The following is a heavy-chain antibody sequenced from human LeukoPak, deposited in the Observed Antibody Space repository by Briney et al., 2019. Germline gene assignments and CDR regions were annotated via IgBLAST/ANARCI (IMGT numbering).Heavy chain of an antibody. CDR1: GYTFIGHY. J-gene: IGHJ5*02. V-gene: IGHV1-2*02. CDR2: INPNNGGT. Sequence: APVKVSCKASGYTFIGHYIHWVRQAPGQGLEWMGWINPNNGGTKYAPKFQGGVTMTRDTSISTAYMELSSLRSDDTAVYYCARVAGLCSAGSCGNWFDPWGQGTLVTVSS. CDR3: ARVAGLCSAGSCGNWFDP. D-gene: IGHD3-10*01.